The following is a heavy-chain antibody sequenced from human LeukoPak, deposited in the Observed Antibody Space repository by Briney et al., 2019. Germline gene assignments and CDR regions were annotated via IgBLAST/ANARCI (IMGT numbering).Heavy chain of an antibody. V-gene: IGHV4-59*01. D-gene: IGHD6-19*01. Sequence: LPETLSLTCTVSGGSISGYYWSWIRQTPGKGLEWIGYIYYSGSANYNPSLKSRVTLSVDTSKNQFSLKLSSVTAADTAVYYCARGGSCWRDYWGQAIL. CDR3: ARGGSCWRDY. CDR2: IYYSGSA. CDR1: GGSISGYY. J-gene: IGHJ4*02.